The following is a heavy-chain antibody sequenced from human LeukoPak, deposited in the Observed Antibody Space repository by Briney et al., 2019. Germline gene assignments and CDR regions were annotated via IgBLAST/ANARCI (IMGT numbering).Heavy chain of an antibody. V-gene: IGHV3-23*01. CDR2: ISGSGVNT. D-gene: IGHD4/OR15-4a*01. CDR1: GFTFDNYA. Sequence: GGSLRLSCAASGFTFDNYAMTWVRQAPGKGLEWVLGISGSGVNTYYADSVKGRFTISRDNSKNTLYLQLNSLRGEDTAIYYCARDTSFNYGAHAMDVWGQGTTVTVSS. J-gene: IGHJ6*02. CDR3: ARDTSFNYGAHAMDV.